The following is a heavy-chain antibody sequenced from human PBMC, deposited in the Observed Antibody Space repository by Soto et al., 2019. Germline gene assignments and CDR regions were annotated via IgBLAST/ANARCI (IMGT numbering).Heavy chain of an antibody. J-gene: IGHJ6*02. CDR3: ARIPYDYYALDV. CDR2: VHHDEST. CDR1: GVSISSSNW. Sequence: QVQLQASGPGLVKPSGTLSLTCAVSGVSISSSNWWSWVRQPPGKGLEWIGEVHHDESTNYDPSLKSRVTISVDRSNNPFPLQLSSVAAADTAVYYCARIPYDYYALDVWGQGTTVTVSS. V-gene: IGHV4-4*02. D-gene: IGHD2-2*02.